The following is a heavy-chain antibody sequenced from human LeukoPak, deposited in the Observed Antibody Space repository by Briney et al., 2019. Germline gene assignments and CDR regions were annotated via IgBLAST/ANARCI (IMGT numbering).Heavy chain of an antibody. Sequence: SQTLSLTCAISGDSVSSNSAAWNWIRQSPSRGLEWLGRTYYRSKWYNDYAVSVKSRITINPDTSKNQFSLQLNSVTPEDTAVYYCARGVRSGWSYYYYYYMDVWGKGTTVTVSS. CDR1: GDSVSSNSAA. CDR3: ARGVRSGWSYYYYYYMDV. J-gene: IGHJ6*03. V-gene: IGHV6-1*01. D-gene: IGHD6-19*01. CDR2: TYYRSKWYN.